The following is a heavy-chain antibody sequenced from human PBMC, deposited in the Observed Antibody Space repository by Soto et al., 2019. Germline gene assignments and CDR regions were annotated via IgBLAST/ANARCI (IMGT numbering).Heavy chain of an antibody. D-gene: IGHD2-15*01. CDR1: GYALTELS. Sequence: ASVKGSCKVSGYALTELSMDWVRQAPGKGLEWMGGFDPEDGETIYAQKFQGRVTMTEDTSTDTAYMELSSLRSEDTAVYYCATVGWWATNWFEPWGQGTLVTVSS. CDR2: FDPEDGET. CDR3: ATVGWWATNWFEP. V-gene: IGHV1-24*01. J-gene: IGHJ5*02.